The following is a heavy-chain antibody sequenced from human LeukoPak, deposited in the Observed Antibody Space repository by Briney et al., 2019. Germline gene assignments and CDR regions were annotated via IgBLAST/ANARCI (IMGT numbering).Heavy chain of an antibody. CDR3: ARDDCSTTPCYAY. CDR1: GFTFTNYG. Sequence: GGSLRLSCTTSGFTFTNYGINWVRQDPGKGLEWVAAIWYDGSKTSYTDSVKGRFTVSRDISKNTVYLQMNGLKAEDTAVYYCARDDCSTTPCYAYWGQGTLVTVSS. CDR2: IWYDGSKT. D-gene: IGHD2-2*01. V-gene: IGHV3-33*01. J-gene: IGHJ4*02.